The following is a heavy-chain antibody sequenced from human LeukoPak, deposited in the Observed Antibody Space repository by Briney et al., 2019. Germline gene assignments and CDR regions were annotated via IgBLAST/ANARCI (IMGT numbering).Heavy chain of an antibody. V-gene: IGHV3-21*01. Sequence: GGSLRLSCAASGFTFSSYSMNWVRQAPGKGLEWVSSISSSSSYIYYADSVKGRFTISRDNAKNSLYLQMNSLRAEDTAVYYCARDGRFSGHFDNWGQGTLVTVSS. J-gene: IGHJ4*02. CDR2: ISSSSSYI. D-gene: IGHD6-19*01. CDR3: ARDGRFSGHFDN. CDR1: GFTFSSYS.